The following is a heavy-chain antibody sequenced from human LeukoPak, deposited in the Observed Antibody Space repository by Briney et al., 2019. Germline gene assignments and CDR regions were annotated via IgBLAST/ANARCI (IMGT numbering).Heavy chain of an antibody. CDR3: ARVRYGNYFDY. CDR1: GFTFTDSW. Sequence: GGSLRLSCAASGFTFTDSWMSWVRQAPAKGLEWVTNIKPDGTEKYYVDSVKGRFTISRDNAKNSLYLQMNSLRAEDTAVYYCARVRYGNYFDYWGQGILVTVSS. D-gene: IGHD3-16*02. CDR2: IKPDGTEK. J-gene: IGHJ4*02. V-gene: IGHV3-7*04.